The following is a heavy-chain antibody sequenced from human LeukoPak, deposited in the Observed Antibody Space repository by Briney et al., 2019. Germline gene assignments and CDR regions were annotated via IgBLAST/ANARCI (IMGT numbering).Heavy chain of an antibody. Sequence: GGSLRLSCAASGFIFDDYAMHWVRQAPGKGLEWVSGISWNSGSMVYADSVKGRFTISRDNAKNSLYLQMSGLRAEDTAVYHCARDETYSGSYYYFDYWGQGTLVIVSS. CDR1: GFIFDDYA. J-gene: IGHJ4*02. CDR3: ARDETYSGSYYYFDY. V-gene: IGHV3-9*01. D-gene: IGHD1-26*01. CDR2: ISWNSGSM.